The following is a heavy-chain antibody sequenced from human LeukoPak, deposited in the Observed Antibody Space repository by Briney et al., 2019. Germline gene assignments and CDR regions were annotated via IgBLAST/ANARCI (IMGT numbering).Heavy chain of an antibody. CDR3: ARDPWGPNDY. Sequence: TSETLPLTCAVYGGSFSGYYWSWIRQPPGKGLEWIGEINHSGSTNYNPSLKSRVTISVDTSKNQFSLKLSSVTAADTAVYYCARDPWGPNDYWGQGTLVTVSS. D-gene: IGHD7-27*01. J-gene: IGHJ4*02. V-gene: IGHV4-34*01. CDR2: INHSGST. CDR1: GGSFSGYY.